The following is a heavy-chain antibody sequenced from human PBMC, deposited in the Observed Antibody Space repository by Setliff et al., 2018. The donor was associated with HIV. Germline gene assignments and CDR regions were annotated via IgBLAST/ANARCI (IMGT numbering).Heavy chain of an antibody. CDR2: VYYSGIT. CDR3: AGADYSDTSGYYSNFDY. Sequence: PSETLSLTCSVSGGSISSHYWSWIRPPPGKGLEWIGYVYYSGITNYNVSLKSRVTISVDTSKNQFSLKLRSVTAADTAVYYCAGADYSDTSGYYSNFDYWGQGTLVTVSS. CDR1: GGSISSHY. D-gene: IGHD3-22*01. V-gene: IGHV4-59*11. J-gene: IGHJ4*02.